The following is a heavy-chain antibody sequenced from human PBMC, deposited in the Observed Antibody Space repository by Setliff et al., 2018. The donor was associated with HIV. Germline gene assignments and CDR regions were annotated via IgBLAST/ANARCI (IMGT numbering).Heavy chain of an antibody. Sequence: ASVKVSCKASEYTFSSNYMHWVRQAPGQGLEWMGLINTTGDITFYPQKFQARVTMTRDTSGNTVYLELRCLRYDDTAVYLCASKGGSENYPDSDASDIWGQGTLVTVSS. J-gene: IGHJ3*02. CDR1: EYTFSSNY. CDR3: ASKGGSENYPDSDASDI. D-gene: IGHD3-10*01. V-gene: IGHV1-46*01. CDR2: INTTGDIT.